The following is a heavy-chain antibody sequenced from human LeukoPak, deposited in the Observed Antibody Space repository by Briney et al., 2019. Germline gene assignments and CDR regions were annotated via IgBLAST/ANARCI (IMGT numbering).Heavy chain of an antibody. CDR1: DFTFSDYA. D-gene: IGHD3-22*01. CDR3: AKAQRKKRVTVITVANDAFDV. J-gene: IGHJ3*01. Sequence: GGSLRLSCAVSDFTFSDYAMSWVRQAPGRGLEWVSGISAGGGSTYYADSVKGRFTISKDKSKNTLDLQMNSLRVEDTALYYCAKAQRKKRVTVITVANDAFDVWGQGTMVTVSS. V-gene: IGHV3-23*01. CDR2: ISAGGGST.